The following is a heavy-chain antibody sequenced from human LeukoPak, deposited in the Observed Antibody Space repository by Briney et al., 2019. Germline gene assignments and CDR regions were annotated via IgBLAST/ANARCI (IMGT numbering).Heavy chain of an antibody. CDR2: IIPILNIP. V-gene: IGHV1-69*04. CDR3: AREKMEVGYYGLDG. D-gene: IGHD1-1*01. J-gene: IGHJ6*02. CDR1: GGTFDNSA. Sequence: GASVTVSCKASGGTFDNSAINWVRQAPGQGLEWMGRIIPILNIPNYAQKLQGRVTIAADKSTSTAYMELSSLRSDDTAVYYCAREKMEVGYYGLDGWVQGTTVTVSS.